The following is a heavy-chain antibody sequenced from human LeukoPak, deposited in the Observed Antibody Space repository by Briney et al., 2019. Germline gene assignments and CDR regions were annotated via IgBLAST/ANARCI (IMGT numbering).Heavy chain of an antibody. CDR1: GYTFTSYY. V-gene: IGHV1-46*01. CDR3: ARGHGPYGPGSYEENPFDY. D-gene: IGHD3-10*01. CDR2: INPSGGST. J-gene: IGHJ4*02. Sequence: ASVKVSCKASGYTFTSYYMHWVRQAPGQGLEWMGIINPSGGSTSYAQKFQGRVTMTRDTSTSTVYMELSSLRSEDTAVYYCARGHGPYGPGSYEENPFDYWGQGTLVTVSS.